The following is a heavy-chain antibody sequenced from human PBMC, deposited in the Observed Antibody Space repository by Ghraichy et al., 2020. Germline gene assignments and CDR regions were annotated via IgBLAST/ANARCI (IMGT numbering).Heavy chain of an antibody. J-gene: IGHJ6*01. Sequence: GESLNISCAASGFTFSSYGMHWVRQAPGKGLEWVAVISYDGSNKYYADSVKGRFTISRDNSKNTLYVQMNSLRAEDTDMYYCAKLPDYYCMDVWSQGTTVTVSS. CDR1: GFTFSSYG. CDR2: ISYDGSNK. V-gene: IGHV3-30*18. CDR3: AKLPDYYCMDV.